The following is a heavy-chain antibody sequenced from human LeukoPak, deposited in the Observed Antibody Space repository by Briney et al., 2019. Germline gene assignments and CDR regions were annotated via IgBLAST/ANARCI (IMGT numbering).Heavy chain of an antibody. CDR3: ARDRVIFGVVKTYYFDY. V-gene: IGHV3-33*01. CDR1: GFTFSSYG. J-gene: IGHJ4*02. Sequence: GRSLRLSCAASGFTFSSYGMHWVRQAPGKGLECVAVIWYDGSNKYYADSVKGRFTISRDNSKNTLYLQMTSLRAEDTAVYYCARDRVIFGVVKTYYFDYWGQGTLVTVSS. CDR2: IWYDGSNK. D-gene: IGHD3-3*01.